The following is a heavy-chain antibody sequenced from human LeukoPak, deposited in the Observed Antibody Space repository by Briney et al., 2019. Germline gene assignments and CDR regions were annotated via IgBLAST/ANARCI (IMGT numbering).Heavy chain of an antibody. J-gene: IGHJ6*03. CDR2: IYYSGST. D-gene: IGHD2-2*01. CDR1: GGSISSSSYY. V-gene: IGHV4-39*02. Sequence: PSETLSLTCTVSGGSISSSSYYWGWIRQPPGKGLEWIGSIYYSGSTYYNPSLKSRVTISVDTSKNQFSLKLSSVTAADTAVYYCAREFIVVVPAATPTHMDVWGKGTTVTVSS. CDR3: AREFIVVVPAATPTHMDV.